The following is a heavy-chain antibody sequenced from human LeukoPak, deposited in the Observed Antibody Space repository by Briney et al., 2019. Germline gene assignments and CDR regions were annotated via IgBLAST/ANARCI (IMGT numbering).Heavy chain of an antibody. CDR2: ISAYNGNT. CDR1: GYAFTSYG. V-gene: IGHV1-18*01. CDR3: ARDHSRWQQLPRGAFDI. J-gene: IGHJ3*02. Sequence: GASVKVSCKASGYAFTSYGISWVRQAPGQGLEWMGWISAYNGNTNYAQKLQGRVTMTTDTSTSTAYMELRSLRSDDTAVYYCARDHSRWQQLPRGAFDIWGQGTMVTVSS. D-gene: IGHD6-13*01.